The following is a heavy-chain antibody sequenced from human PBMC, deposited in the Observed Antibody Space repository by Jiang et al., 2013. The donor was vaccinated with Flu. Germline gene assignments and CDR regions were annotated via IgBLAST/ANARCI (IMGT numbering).Heavy chain of an antibody. CDR3: ARGYSYDLDGNYGGFDY. CDR1: GGPISGHY. Sequence: GLVKASETLSLTCTVSGGPISGHYWSWIRQPPGKGLEWIGYIYYNGTTTSNPSLNSRVTMSTDASRDQLSLKLTSVTAADTALYFCARGYSYDLDGNYGGFDYWGQGIRVTVAS. D-gene: IGHD2-21*01. CDR2: IYYNGTT. V-gene: IGHV4-59*11. J-gene: IGHJ4*02.